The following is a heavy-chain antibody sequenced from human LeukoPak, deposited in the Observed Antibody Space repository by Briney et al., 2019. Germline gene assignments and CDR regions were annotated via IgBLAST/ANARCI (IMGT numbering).Heavy chain of an antibody. CDR2: IFYSGTT. Sequence: SETLSLTCTVSGGSINSYYWSWIRQPPGKGPEWIGHIFYSGTTDYNPSLKSRVTISVDTSRTQFSLRLSSVTAADTAVYYCARLGQLENFWGQGTLVTVSS. V-gene: IGHV4-59*08. J-gene: IGHJ4*02. D-gene: IGHD6-6*01. CDR1: GGSINSYY. CDR3: ARLGQLENF.